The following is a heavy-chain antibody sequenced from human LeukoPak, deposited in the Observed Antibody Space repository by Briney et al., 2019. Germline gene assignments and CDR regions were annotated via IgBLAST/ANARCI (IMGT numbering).Heavy chain of an antibody. Sequence: SVKVSCKASGGTFSSYAISWVRQAPGQGLEWMGRIIPIFGTANYAQKFQGRVTITTDESTSTAYMELSSLRSEDTAVYYCARDDCRGGSCYGIGYWGQGTLVTVSS. CDR3: ARDDCRGGSCYGIGY. CDR2: IIPIFGTA. D-gene: IGHD2-15*01. J-gene: IGHJ4*02. CDR1: GGTFSSYA. V-gene: IGHV1-69*05.